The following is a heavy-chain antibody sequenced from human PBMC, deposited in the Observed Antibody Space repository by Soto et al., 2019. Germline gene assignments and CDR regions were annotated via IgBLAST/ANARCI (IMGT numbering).Heavy chain of an antibody. CDR1: GITISNYP. CDR2: ISGSGDRT. D-gene: IGHD3-22*01. V-gene: IGHV3-23*01. Sequence: EVQLLESGGGLVQPGGSLRLSCAASGITISNYPMSWVRQAPGKGLDWVSGISGSGDRTYYADSAKGRFTISKDSSKNSLSLQLDILRVEDTAVYFCVKDDGGYPSTAPPWAQGTLVTVSS. CDR3: VKDDGGYPSTAPP. J-gene: IGHJ5*02.